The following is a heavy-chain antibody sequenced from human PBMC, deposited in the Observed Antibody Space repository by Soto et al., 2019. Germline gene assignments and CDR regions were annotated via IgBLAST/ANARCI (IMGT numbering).Heavy chain of an antibody. Sequence: SETLSLTCTVSGGSISSGGYYWSWIRQPPGKGLEWIGYIYYSGSTYYNPSLKSRVTISVDTSKNQFSLKLSSVTAADTAVYYCARDIGFGEPYGMDVWGQGTTVTVSS. V-gene: IGHV4-30-4*08. J-gene: IGHJ6*02. D-gene: IGHD3-10*01. CDR2: IYYSGST. CDR1: GGSISSGGYY. CDR3: ARDIGFGEPYGMDV.